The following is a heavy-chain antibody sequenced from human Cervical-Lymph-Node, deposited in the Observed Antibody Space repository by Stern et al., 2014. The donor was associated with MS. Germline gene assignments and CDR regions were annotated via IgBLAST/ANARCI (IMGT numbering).Heavy chain of an antibody. D-gene: IGHD5-12*01. Sequence: EVHLVESGGGLVQPGGSLRLSCAASGFTVSDNYMSWVRQAPGKGLEWVSVIYPGGNTYYADSVKGRFTISRDNSKNTLYLQMNSLRTEDTAVYYCARDSFVRGYHSGWFGYWGQGTLITVSS. J-gene: IGHJ5*01. CDR1: GFTVSDNY. CDR3: ARDSFVRGYHSGWFGY. CDR2: IYPGGNT. V-gene: IGHV3-66*02.